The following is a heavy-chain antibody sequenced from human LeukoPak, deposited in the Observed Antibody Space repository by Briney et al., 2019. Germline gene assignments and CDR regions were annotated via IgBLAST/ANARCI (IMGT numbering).Heavy chain of an antibody. CDR1: GYTFTSFW. J-gene: IGHJ4*02. Sequence: GESLKISXKGSGYTFTSFWIGWVRQMPGKGLEWMGIIYPGDSDTRYSPSLQGQVTISADKSISTAYLQWNSLKASDTAIYYCGRLRDGYSDYWGQGTLVTVSS. CDR2: IYPGDSDT. D-gene: IGHD5-24*01. CDR3: GRLRDGYSDY. V-gene: IGHV5-51*01.